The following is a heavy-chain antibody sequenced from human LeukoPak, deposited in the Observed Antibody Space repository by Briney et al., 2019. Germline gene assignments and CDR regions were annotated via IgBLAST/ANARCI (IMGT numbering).Heavy chain of an antibody. J-gene: IGHJ6*03. CDR1: GGSISSYY. V-gene: IGHV4-59*06. CDR2: IYYSGST. D-gene: IGHD1-26*01. CDR3: ARVGSSMDYYYYYMDV. Sequence: KSSETLSLTCTVSGGSISSYYWSWIRQHPGKGLEWIGYIYYSGSTYYNPSLKSRVTISVDTSKNQFSLRLSSVTAADTAVYYCARVGSSMDYYYYYMDVWGKGTTVTVSS.